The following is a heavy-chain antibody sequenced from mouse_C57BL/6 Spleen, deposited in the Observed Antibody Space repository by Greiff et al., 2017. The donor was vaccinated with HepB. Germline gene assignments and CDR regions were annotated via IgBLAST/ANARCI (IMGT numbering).Heavy chain of an antibody. V-gene: IGHV5-4*03. J-gene: IGHJ1*03. CDR1: GFTFSSYA. D-gene: IGHD2-1*01. CDR3: ARADYGNYVRIFDV. CDR2: ISDGGSYT. Sequence: DVMLVESGGGLVKPGGSLKLSCAASGFTFSSYAMSWVRQTPEKRLEWVATISDGGSYTYYPDNVKGRFTISRDNAKNNLYLQMSHLKSEDTAMYYCARADYGNYVRIFDVWGTGTTVTVSS.